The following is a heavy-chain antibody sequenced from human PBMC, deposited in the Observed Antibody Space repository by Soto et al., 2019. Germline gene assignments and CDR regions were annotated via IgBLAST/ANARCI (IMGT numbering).Heavy chain of an antibody. CDR1: GYTFTSYA. Sequence: ASVKVSCKASGYTFTSYAMHWVRQAPGQRLEWMGWINAGNGNTKYSQKFQGRVTITRDTSASTAYMELSSLRSEDTAVYYCARGGYCSGGSCYPYYYYGMDVWGQGTTVTVSS. CDR3: ARGGYCSGGSCYPYYYYGMDV. D-gene: IGHD2-15*01. CDR2: INAGNGNT. J-gene: IGHJ6*02. V-gene: IGHV1-3*01.